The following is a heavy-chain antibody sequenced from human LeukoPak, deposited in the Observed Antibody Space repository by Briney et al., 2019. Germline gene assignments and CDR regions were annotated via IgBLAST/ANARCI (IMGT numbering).Heavy chain of an antibody. CDR3: ARVRGYRDAFDI. J-gene: IGHJ3*02. Sequence: GGSLRLSCAASGFTFLSYGMHWVRQAPGKGLEWVAFIRYDGSNKYYADSVKGRFTISRDNSKNTLYLQMNSLRAEDTAVYYCARVRGYRDAFDIWGQGTMVTVSS. D-gene: IGHD3-10*01. CDR1: GFTFLSYG. CDR2: IRYDGSNK. V-gene: IGHV3-30*02.